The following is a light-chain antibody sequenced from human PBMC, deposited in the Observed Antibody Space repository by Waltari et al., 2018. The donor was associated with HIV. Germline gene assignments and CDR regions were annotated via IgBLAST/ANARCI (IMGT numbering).Light chain of an antibody. CDR2: DNN. V-gene: IGLV1-51*01. J-gene: IGLJ3*02. Sequence: QSVLTQPPSVSAAPGQKVTISCSGSSSNIGNNSVSWYQQQPGTAPKLLIYDNNKRPSGIPDRFAGSKSGTAATLGITGLQTGDDADYYCGTWDSSLGAGGFGGGTKLTF. CDR1: SSNIGNNS. CDR3: GTWDSSLGAGG.